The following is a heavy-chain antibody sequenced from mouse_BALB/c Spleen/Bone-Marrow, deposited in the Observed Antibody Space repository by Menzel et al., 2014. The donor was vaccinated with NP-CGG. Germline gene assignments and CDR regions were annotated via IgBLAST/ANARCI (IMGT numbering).Heavy chain of an antibody. J-gene: IGHJ4*01. CDR1: GFSLTNYG. V-gene: IGHV2-9*02. D-gene: IGHD2-3*01. Sequence: VMLVESGLGLVAPSQRLSITCTVSGFSLTNYGVHWVRQPPGKGLEWLGVIWAGGSTNYNSALMSRLSITKDNSKNQVFLKMNSLQTADTAMYYCARDGYYVVMDYWGQGTSVTVSS. CDR3: ARDGYYVVMDY. CDR2: IWAGGST.